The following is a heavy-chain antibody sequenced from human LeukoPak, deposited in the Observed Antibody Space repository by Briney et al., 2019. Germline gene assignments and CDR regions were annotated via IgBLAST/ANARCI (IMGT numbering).Heavy chain of an antibody. CDR2: ISENGGST. J-gene: IGHJ4*02. CDR3: AKDRRSTFLPVDY. V-gene: IGHV3-23*01. D-gene: IGHD1-26*01. CDR1: GFTFSSYA. Sequence: GGSLRLSCAASGFTFSSYAMSWVRQAPGKGLEWVSSISENGGSTYYVDSVKGRFTISRDNSKSTLYLQMNTLRVEDTAIYYCAKDRRSTFLPVDYWGQGILVTVSS.